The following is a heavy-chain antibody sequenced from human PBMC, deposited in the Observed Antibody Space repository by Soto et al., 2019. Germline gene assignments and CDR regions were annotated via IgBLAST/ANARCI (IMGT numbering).Heavy chain of an antibody. Sequence: QLVESGGGLIQPGGSLRFSCAASGFTVTRNYMTWVRLAPGKGLECVSTIHTGGKTYYTDSVKGRFTVSRDESKNTLFLQRSTLRVEDTGVYYCATGGSKRVRGAIVEVFHLEFWGRGTVVTVSS. CDR1: GFTVTRNY. CDR2: IHTGGKT. J-gene: IGHJ4*02. D-gene: IGHD3-10*01. V-gene: IGHV3-53*02. CDR3: ATGGSKRVRGAIVEVFHLEF.